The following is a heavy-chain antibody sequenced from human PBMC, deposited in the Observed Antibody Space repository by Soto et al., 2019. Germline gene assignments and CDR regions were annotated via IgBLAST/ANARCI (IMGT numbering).Heavy chain of an antibody. CDR1: GFTFISYA. Sequence: QPGGSLRLSCAASGFTFISYAMHWVRQAPGKGLEWVAVISYDGSNKYYADSVKGRFTISRDNSKNTLYLQMNSLRAEDTAVYYCARVTDTAMSPFDYWGQGTLVTVSS. J-gene: IGHJ4*02. D-gene: IGHD5-18*01. CDR2: ISYDGSNK. V-gene: IGHV3-30-3*01. CDR3: ARVTDTAMSPFDY.